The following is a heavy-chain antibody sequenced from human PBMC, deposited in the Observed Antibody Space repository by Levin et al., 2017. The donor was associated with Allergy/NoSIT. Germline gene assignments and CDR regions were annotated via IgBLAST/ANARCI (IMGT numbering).Heavy chain of an antibody. CDR1: GDSVSSNSAA. D-gene: IGHD6-13*01. V-gene: IGHV6-1*01. J-gene: IGHJ4*02. Sequence: PSQTLSLTCAISGDSVSSNSAAWNWIRQSPSRGLEWLGRTYYRSKWYNDYAVSVKSRITINPDTSKNQFSLQLNSVTPEDTAVYYCARDKRIAAAKVTTLDYWGQGTLVTVSS. CDR2: TYYRSKWYN. CDR3: ARDKRIAAAKVTTLDY.